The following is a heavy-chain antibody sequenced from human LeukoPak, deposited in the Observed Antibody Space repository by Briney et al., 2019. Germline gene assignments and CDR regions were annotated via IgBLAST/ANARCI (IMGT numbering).Heavy chain of an antibody. J-gene: IGHJ4*02. CDR2: ISSDSNYI. Sequence: GGSLRLSFAASGFTFSTYSMNWVRQAPGKGLEWVSSISSDSNYIYYADSVKGRFTISRDNAKDSLYLHMNTLRAEDTAVYYCARDYKGLSEYWGQGTLVTVSS. V-gene: IGHV3-21*01. CDR1: GFTFSTYS. D-gene: IGHD1-1*01. CDR3: ARDYKGLSEY.